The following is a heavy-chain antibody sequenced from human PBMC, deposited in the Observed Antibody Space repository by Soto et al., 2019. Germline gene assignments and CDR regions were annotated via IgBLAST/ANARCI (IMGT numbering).Heavy chain of an antibody. Sequence: QVQLVESGGGVVQPGRSLRLSCAASGFTFSSYGMHWVRQAPGKGLEWVAVISYDGSNKYYADSVKGRFTISRDNSKNTLYLQMNSLRAEDTAVYYCGRSPYSVSYLAYCDYWGQGTLVTVSS. CDR3: GRSPYSVSYLAYCDY. CDR1: GFTFSSYG. D-gene: IGHD1-26*01. J-gene: IGHJ4*02. CDR2: ISYDGSNK. V-gene: IGHV3-30*03.